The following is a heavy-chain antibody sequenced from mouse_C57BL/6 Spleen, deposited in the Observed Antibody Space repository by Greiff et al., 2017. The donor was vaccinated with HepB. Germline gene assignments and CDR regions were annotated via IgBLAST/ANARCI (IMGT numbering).Heavy chain of an antibody. J-gene: IGHJ4*01. CDR1: GYSITSGYY. CDR2: ISYDGSN. CDR3: ARGYYRGAMDY. V-gene: IGHV3-6*01. D-gene: IGHD2-12*01. Sequence: EVQRVESGPGLVKPSQSLSLTCSVTGYSITSGYYWNWIRQFPGNKLEWMGYISYDGSNNYNPSLKNRISITRDTSKNQFFLKLNSVTTEDTATYYCARGYYRGAMDYWGQGTSVTVSS.